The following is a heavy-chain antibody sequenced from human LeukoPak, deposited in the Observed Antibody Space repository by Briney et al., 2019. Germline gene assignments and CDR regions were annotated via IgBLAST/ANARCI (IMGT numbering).Heavy chain of an antibody. V-gene: IGHV5-51*01. CDR2: IYPGDSDT. CDR1: GYSFTSYW. D-gene: IGHD3-22*01. J-gene: IGHJ4*02. CDR3: ARLSSYYDDRRGSPTFDY. Sequence: GESLKISCKGSGYSFTSYWIGWVRQMPGEGLEWIVIIYPGDSDTRYSPSFQGEVTISADKSISTDFLQWSSLKGSDIAMYYRARLSSYYDDRRGSPTFDYWGQGTLVTVSS.